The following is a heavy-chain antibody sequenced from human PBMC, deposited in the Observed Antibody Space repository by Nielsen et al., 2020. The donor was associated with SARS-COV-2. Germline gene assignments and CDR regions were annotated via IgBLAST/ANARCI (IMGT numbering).Heavy chain of an antibody. Sequence: GGSLRLSCAASGFSFNGSAMHWVRQASGKGLEWVGRIRSKANSYATAYGESAKGRSTISRDDLKNTAYLQINSLKTEDTAVYYCAKGGDDARILGMDVWGQGTTVTVSS. CDR1: GFSFNGSA. CDR2: IRSKANSYAT. CDR3: AKGGDDARILGMDV. V-gene: IGHV3-73*01. J-gene: IGHJ6*02. D-gene: IGHD1-1*01.